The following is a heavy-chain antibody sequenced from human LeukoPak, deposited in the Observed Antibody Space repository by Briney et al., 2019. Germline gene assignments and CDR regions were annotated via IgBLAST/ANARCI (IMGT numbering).Heavy chain of an antibody. Sequence: ASVKVSCKASGYTFTGYYMHWVRQAPGQGLEWMGWINPNSGGTNYAQKFQGRVTMTRDTSISTAYMELSRLRSDDTAVYYCARGIRLGIAVAEGYYMDVWGKGTTVTVSS. D-gene: IGHD6-19*01. CDR2: INPNSGGT. J-gene: IGHJ6*03. V-gene: IGHV1-2*02. CDR3: ARGIRLGIAVAEGYYMDV. CDR1: GYTFTGYY.